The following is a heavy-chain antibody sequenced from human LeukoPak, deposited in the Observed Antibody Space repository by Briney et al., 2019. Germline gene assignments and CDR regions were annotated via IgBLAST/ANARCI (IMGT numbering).Heavy chain of an antibody. Sequence: SETLSLTCTVSGASISSYYWSWIRQPAGKALEWIGRIYVTGSTTYNPSLESRVTMSLDTSKNHFSLKLRSVTAADTAVYYCARAGGTRYYYDSSGYPTPFDPWGQGTLVTVSS. CDR2: IYVTGST. D-gene: IGHD3-22*01. J-gene: IGHJ5*02. CDR1: GASISSYY. V-gene: IGHV4-4*07. CDR3: ARAGGTRYYYDSSGYPTPFDP.